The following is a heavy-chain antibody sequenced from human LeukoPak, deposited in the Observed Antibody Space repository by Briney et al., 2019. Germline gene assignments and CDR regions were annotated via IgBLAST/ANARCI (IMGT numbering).Heavy chain of an antibody. CDR3: AKDLSGYLSRFDY. Sequence: PGGSLRLSCAASGFTFNSYAMTWVRQAPGKGLEWVSAISGSGGSTYYANSVKGRFTISRDTSKNTLYLQMNSLRAEDTAVYFCAKDLSGYLSRFDYWGQGTLVTVSS. D-gene: IGHD5-12*01. CDR1: GFTFNSYA. CDR2: ISGSGGST. V-gene: IGHV3-23*01. J-gene: IGHJ4*02.